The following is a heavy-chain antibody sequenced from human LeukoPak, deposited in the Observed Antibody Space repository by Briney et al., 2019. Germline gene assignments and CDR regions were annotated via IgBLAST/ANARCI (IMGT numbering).Heavy chain of an antibody. CDR2: ISYDGSNK. CDR1: GFTFSSYA. CDR3: ASLAVADPRLRDY. Sequence: GGSLRLSCAASGFTFSSYAMHWVRQAPGKGLEWVAVISYDGSNKYYADSVKGRFTISRDNSKNTLYLQMNSLRAEDTAVYYCASLAVADPRLRDYWGQGTLVTVSS. J-gene: IGHJ4*02. D-gene: IGHD6-19*01. V-gene: IGHV3-30-3*01.